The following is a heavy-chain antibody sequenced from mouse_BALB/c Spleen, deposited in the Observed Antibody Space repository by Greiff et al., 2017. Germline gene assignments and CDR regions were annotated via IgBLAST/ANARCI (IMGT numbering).Heavy chain of an antibody. J-gene: IGHJ3*01. CDR2: ISYSGST. CDR1: GDSITSGY. V-gene: IGHV3-8*02. CDR3: AREDSYGGGPFAY. Sequence: DVQLQQSGPSLVKPSQTLSLTCSVTGDSITSGYWNWIRKLPGNKLEYMGYISYSGSTYYNTSLKSRISITRDTSKSQYYLQLNSVTTEDTATYYCAREDSYGGGPFAYWGQGTLVTVSA. D-gene: IGHD1-1*01.